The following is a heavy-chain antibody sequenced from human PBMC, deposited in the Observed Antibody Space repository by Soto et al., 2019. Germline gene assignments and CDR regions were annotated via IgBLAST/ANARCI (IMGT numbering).Heavy chain of an antibody. CDR1: GFTFGDYA. J-gene: IGHJ4*02. CDR3: MLATVQWGFLDY. CDR2: IRGKTYRGTT. D-gene: IGHD1-1*01. V-gene: IGHV3-49*04. Sequence: PGGSLRLSCTASGFTFGDYAMSWVRQAPGKGLEWVGLIRGKTYRGTTDYAASVKGRFTISRDDSKNIAYLQMNSLKTEDTAIYFCMLATVQWGFLDYWGLGTLVIVSS.